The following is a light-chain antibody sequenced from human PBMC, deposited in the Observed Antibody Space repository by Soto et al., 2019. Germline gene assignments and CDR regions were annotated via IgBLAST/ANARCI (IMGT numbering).Light chain of an antibody. CDR2: GAS. CDR3: QQYGNSRT. CDR1: QSITNNY. V-gene: IGKV3-20*01. J-gene: IGKJ1*01. Sequence: PGERATLSCRASQSITNNYLAWYQQRPGQAPRLLIYGASIRATGIPDRFSGSGSGTDFTLTISRLEPEDFAVYYCQQYGNSRTFGQGTKVDIK.